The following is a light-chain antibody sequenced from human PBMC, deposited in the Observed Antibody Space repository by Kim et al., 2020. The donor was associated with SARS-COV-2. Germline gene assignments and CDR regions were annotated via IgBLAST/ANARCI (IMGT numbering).Light chain of an antibody. CDR2: GAS. Sequence: DIQMTQSPSSLSASVGDRVTIICRASQNISTYLNWYQQTSGRAPKLLLYGASSLQRGVSPRFSGRGSETEFSLTISNLQPGDFATFYCQESYSSLWTFGQGTKVDIK. J-gene: IGKJ1*01. V-gene: IGKV1-39*01. CDR3: QESYSSLWT. CDR1: QNISTY.